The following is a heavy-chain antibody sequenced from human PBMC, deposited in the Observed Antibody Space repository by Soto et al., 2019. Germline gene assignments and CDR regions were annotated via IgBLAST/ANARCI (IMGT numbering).Heavy chain of an antibody. J-gene: IGHJ4*02. D-gene: IGHD5-12*01. CDR2: INPNSGAT. V-gene: IGHV1-2*02. Sequence: QVQLVSSGAEVKKPGASVKVSCRASGYTFTDYYIHWVRQAPGQGLQWVGWINPNSGATEYAQKFHGRVTMTRDPSISTVYMEVTRLRSDDTALYFCARAAPLRYSGYALDHWGQGTRVTVST. CDR3: ARAAPLRYSGYALDH. CDR1: GYTFTDYY.